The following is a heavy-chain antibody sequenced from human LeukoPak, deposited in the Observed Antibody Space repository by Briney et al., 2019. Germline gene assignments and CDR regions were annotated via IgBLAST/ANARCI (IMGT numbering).Heavy chain of an antibody. V-gene: IGHV3-74*01. CDR2: INGDGSWT. Sequence: GGSLRLSCAASGNYWMHWVRQAPGEGLVWVSHINGDGSWTSYADSVKGRFTISKDNAKNTVYLQMNNLRAEDTAVYYCVSFYETYWGRGTLVTVSS. CDR3: VSFYETY. CDR1: GNYW. J-gene: IGHJ4*02. D-gene: IGHD2-2*01.